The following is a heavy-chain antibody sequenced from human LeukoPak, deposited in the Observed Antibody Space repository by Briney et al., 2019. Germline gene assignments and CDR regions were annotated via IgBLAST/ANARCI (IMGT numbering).Heavy chain of an antibody. CDR1: GAQFRAYY. V-gene: IGHV4-34*01. D-gene: IGHD3-3*01. CDR2: INDTGHA. CDR3: ASSRDLYHDAFTSYWYFDV. J-gene: IGHJ2*01. Sequence: SDTLALTCAVYGAQFRAYYWSWIPQAPGKGLQWIGEINDTGHARYNASLKSRVTMSVDTSKNQFSLKLKSVTAADTAVYYCASSRDLYHDAFTSYWYFDVWGRGSLVTVSS.